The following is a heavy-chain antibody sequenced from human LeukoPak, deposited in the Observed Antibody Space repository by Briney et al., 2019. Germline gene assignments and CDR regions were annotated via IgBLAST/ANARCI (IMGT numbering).Heavy chain of an antibody. V-gene: IGHV3-11*06. Sequence: GGSLRVSCAASGFTFSDYYMSWIRQAPGKGLEWVSYISTSSYTNYADSVKGRFTISRDNAKNSLYLQMNSLRAEDTAVYYCARAFRYCSSTSCYLDPWGEGTLVPVSS. J-gene: IGHJ5*02. D-gene: IGHD2-2*01. CDR2: ISTSSYT. CDR1: GFTFSDYY. CDR3: ARAFRYCSSTSCYLDP.